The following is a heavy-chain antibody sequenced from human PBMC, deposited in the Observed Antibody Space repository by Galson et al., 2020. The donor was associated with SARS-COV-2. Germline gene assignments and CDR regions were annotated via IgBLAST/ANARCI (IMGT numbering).Heavy chain of an antibody. D-gene: IGHD1-26*01. J-gene: IGHJ4*02. CDR1: GFTFSSYS. V-gene: IGHV3-48*02. CDR3: ATFFIVGAAGGY. CDR2: ISSSSTI. Sequence: GESLKISCAASGFTFSSYSMNWVRQAPGKGLEWVSYISSSSTIYYADSVKGRFTISRDNAKNSLYLQMNSLRDEETAVYYCATFFIVGAAGGYWGQGTLVTVSS.